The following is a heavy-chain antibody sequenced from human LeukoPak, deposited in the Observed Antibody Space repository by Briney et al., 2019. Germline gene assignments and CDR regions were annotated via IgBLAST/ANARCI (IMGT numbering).Heavy chain of an antibody. J-gene: IGHJ6*03. V-gene: IGHV1-2*02. CDR3: ARWYYYYYYIDV. Sequence: ASVKVSCKASGYTFTGYYMHWVRQAPGQGLEWMGWINPNSGGTNYAQKFQGRVTMTRDTSISTAYMELSRLRSDDTAVYYCARWYYYYYYIDVWGKGTTVTVSS. CDR1: GYTFTGYY. CDR2: INPNSGGT.